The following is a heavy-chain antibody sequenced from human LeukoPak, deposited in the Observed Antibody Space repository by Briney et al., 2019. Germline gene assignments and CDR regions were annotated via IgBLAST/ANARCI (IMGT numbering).Heavy chain of an antibody. Sequence: ASVTVSFTSTGYTLTIYYIHWVRHAHGPGLEWMGSINPNSGGANYAQKFRGRVPMTRDTSISTAYMELRTLTSDDTAVYYCARGLGSGSYHFDYWGQGALVTVSS. V-gene: IGHV1-2*02. J-gene: IGHJ4*02. CDR1: GYTLTIYY. D-gene: IGHD1-26*01. CDR3: ARGLGSGSYHFDY. CDR2: INPNSGGA.